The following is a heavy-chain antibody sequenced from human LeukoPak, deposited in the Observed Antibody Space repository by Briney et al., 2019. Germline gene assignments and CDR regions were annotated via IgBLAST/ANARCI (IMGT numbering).Heavy chain of an antibody. J-gene: IGHJ4*02. D-gene: IGHD3-3*01. Sequence: GGSLRLSCTASGFTFGDYAMSWVRQAPGKGREWVGFIRSKAYGWTTEYAASVKGRFTISRDDSKSIAYLQMNRLKTEDTGVYYCTRDQYDLWSGYPGIDYWGQGTLVTVSS. CDR2: IRSKAYGWTT. CDR3: TRDQYDLWSGYPGIDY. CDR1: GFTFGDYA. V-gene: IGHV3-49*04.